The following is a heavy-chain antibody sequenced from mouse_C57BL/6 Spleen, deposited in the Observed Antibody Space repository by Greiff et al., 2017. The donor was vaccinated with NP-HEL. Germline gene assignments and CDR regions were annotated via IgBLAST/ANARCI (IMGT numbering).Heavy chain of an antibody. CDR1: GYTFTSYW. Sequence: VHLVESGAELAKPGASVKLSCKASGYTFTSYWMHWVKQRPGQGLEWIGYINPSSGYTKYNQKFKDKATLTADKSSSTAYMQLSSLTYEDSAVYYCARTYGSSYPYFDVWGTGTTVTVSS. CDR3: ARTYGSSYPYFDV. J-gene: IGHJ1*03. V-gene: IGHV1-7*01. D-gene: IGHD1-1*01. CDR2: INPSSGYT.